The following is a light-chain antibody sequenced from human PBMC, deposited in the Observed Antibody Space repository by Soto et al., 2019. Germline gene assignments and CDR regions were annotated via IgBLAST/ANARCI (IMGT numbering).Light chain of an antibody. J-gene: IGKJ4*01. CDR1: QGISSY. CDR2: AAS. V-gene: IGKV1-9*01. Sequence: IPLTQSPSSLSASVGDRVTITCRARQGISSYLAWYQQKPGKVPKLLISAASTLQSGVPSRFSGSGSGTDFTLTISSLQPEDFATYYCQQLKRYPLSFGGGTTVAIK. CDR3: QQLKRYPLS.